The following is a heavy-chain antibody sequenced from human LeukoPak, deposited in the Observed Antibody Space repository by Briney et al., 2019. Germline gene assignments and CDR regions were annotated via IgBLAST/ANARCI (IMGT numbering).Heavy chain of an antibody. Sequence: KSSETLSLTCTVSGGSISSYYWSWIRQPAGQGLEWIGRIYTSGSTHYNPSLNSRVTMSVDTSKNQFSLKLSSVTPADTAVYYCARDHARIAAAVWFDPWGQGTLVTVSS. D-gene: IGHD6-13*01. CDR1: GGSISSYY. V-gene: IGHV4-4*07. J-gene: IGHJ5*02. CDR2: IYTSGST. CDR3: ARDHARIAAAVWFDP.